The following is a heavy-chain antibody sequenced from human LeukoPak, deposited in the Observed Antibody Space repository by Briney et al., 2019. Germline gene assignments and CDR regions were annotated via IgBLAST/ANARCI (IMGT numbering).Heavy chain of an antibody. Sequence: ASVKVSCKASGYTFTSYYTHWVRQAPGQGLEWMGIINPSGGSTSYAQKFQGRVTMTRDTSTSTVYMELSSLRSEDTAVYYCARERSLSSGWYGFDYWGQGTLVTVSS. D-gene: IGHD6-19*01. J-gene: IGHJ4*02. CDR3: ARERSLSSGWYGFDY. CDR2: INPSGGST. V-gene: IGHV1-46*01. CDR1: GYTFTSYY.